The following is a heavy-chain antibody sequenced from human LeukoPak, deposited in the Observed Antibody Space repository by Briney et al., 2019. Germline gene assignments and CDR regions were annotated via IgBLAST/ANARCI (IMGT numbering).Heavy chain of an antibody. CDR1: GYTFTSYD. J-gene: IGHJ4*02. CDR3: ARRGSGYDTDY. V-gene: IGHV1-8*01. D-gene: IGHD5-12*01. CDR2: MNPNSGNT. Sequence: RASVKVSCTASGYTFTSYDINWVRQATGQGLEWMGWMNPNSGNTGYAQKFQGRGTMTRNTSISTAYMERSSLRSEDTAVYYCARRGSGYDTDYWGQGTLVTVSS.